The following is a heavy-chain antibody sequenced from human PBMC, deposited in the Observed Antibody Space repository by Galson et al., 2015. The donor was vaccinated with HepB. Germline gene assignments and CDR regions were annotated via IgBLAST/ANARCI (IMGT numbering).Heavy chain of an antibody. V-gene: IGHV3-21*01. D-gene: IGHD4-17*01. Sequence: SLRLSCAASGFTFSSYSMNWVRQAPGKGLEWVSSISSSSSYIYYADSVKGRFTISRDNAKNSLYLQMNSLRAEDTAVYYCARERRLYDYAFDYWGQGTLVTVSS. CDR2: ISSSSSYI. CDR3: ARERRLYDYAFDY. J-gene: IGHJ4*02. CDR1: GFTFSSYS.